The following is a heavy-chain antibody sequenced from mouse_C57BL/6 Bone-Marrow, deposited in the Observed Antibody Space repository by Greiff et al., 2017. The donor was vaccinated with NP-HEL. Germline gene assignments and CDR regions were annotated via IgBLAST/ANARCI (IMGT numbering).Heavy chain of an antibody. CDR1: GFTFSSYA. CDR3: TRDHRYYYGSSLYAMDY. CDR2: ISSGGDYI. D-gene: IGHD1-1*01. J-gene: IGHJ4*01. Sequence: EVQLVESGEGLVKPGGSLKLSCAASGFTFSSYAMSWVRQTPEKRLEWVAYISSGGDYIYYADTVKGRFTISRDNARNTLYLQMSSLKSEDTAMYYCTRDHRYYYGSSLYAMDYWGQGTSVTVSS. V-gene: IGHV5-9-1*02.